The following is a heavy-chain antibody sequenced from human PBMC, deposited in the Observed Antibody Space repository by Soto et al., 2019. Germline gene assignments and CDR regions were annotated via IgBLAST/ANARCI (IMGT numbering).Heavy chain of an antibody. Sequence: QVQLVQSGGEVKKPGASVKVSCKASGYTFTSYGISWVRQAPGQGLEWMGWISAYNGDTDHAQKLQGRVTMTTDTSPSTAYMELRRLRSEDTAVYSCVRVDDIVVVAADYWGQGALVTVSS. J-gene: IGHJ4*02. D-gene: IGHD2-15*01. CDR2: ISAYNGDT. CDR3: VRVDDIVVVAADY. CDR1: GYTFTSYG. V-gene: IGHV1-18*01.